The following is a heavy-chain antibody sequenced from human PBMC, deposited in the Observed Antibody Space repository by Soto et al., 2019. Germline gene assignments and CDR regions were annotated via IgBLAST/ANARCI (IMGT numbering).Heavy chain of an antibody. CDR2: MNPNSGNT. CDR3: AQTVTTGYYYGMDV. D-gene: IGHD4-4*01. CDR1: GYTFTSYD. V-gene: IGHV1-8*01. Sequence: QVQLVQSGAEVKKPGASVKVSCKASGYTFTSYDSNWVRQATGQGLEWMGWMNPNSGNTGYAQKFQGRVTMTRNTSISTAYMELSSLRSEDTAVYYCAQTVTTGYYYGMDVWGQGTTVTVSS. J-gene: IGHJ6*02.